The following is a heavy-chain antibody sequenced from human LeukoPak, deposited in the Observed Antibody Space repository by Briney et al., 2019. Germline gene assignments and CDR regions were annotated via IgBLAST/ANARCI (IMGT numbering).Heavy chain of an antibody. CDR1: EFTVSSNY. J-gene: IGHJ4*02. Sequence: GGSLRLSCAASEFTVSSNYMSWVRQAPGKGLEWVSVIYSGGSTYYVDSVKGRFTISRDNSKNTLYLQMNSLRAEDTAVYYCAREVAGGYFDYWGQGTLVTVSS. D-gene: IGHD6-19*01. V-gene: IGHV3-53*01. CDR3: AREVAGGYFDY. CDR2: IYSGGST.